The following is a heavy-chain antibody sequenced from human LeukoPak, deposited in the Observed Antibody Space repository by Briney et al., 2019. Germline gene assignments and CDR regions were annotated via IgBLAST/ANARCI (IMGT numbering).Heavy chain of an antibody. CDR3: AREGYYYDSSGYIRRHGAFDI. D-gene: IGHD3-22*01. Sequence: GGSLRLSCAASVFTFSSYAMHWVREAPGKGLGWVAVISYDGSNKYYADSVKGRFTISRDNSKNTLYLQMNSLRAEDTAVYYCAREGYYYDSSGYIRRHGAFDIWSQGTMVTVSS. CDR2: ISYDGSNK. J-gene: IGHJ3*02. V-gene: IGHV3-30-3*01. CDR1: VFTFSSYA.